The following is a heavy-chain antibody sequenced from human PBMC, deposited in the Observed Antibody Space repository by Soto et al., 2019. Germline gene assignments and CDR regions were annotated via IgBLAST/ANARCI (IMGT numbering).Heavy chain of an antibody. CDR2: IIPIFGTA. V-gene: IGHV1-69*01. D-gene: IGHD2-15*01. J-gene: IGHJ5*02. Sequence: QVQLVQSGAEVKKPGSSVKVSCKASGGTFRSYAISWVRQAPGQGLEWMGGIIPIFGTANYAQNFQGRVTMTSDESTSTAYRELSSLRSEDTAVYYCAREQDMIPGPNWFDPWGQGTLVTVSS. CDR1: GGTFRSYA. CDR3: AREQDMIPGPNWFDP.